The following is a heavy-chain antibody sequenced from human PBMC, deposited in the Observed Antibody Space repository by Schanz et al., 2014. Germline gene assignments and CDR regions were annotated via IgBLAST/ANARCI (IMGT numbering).Heavy chain of an antibody. D-gene: IGHD6-19*01. CDR3: TTETIAMAGTFSI. CDR1: GYTFTSYA. V-gene: IGHV7-4-1*02. CDR2: INTNTGNP. J-gene: IGHJ4*02. Sequence: QVQLVQSGSELKKPGASVKVSCKASGYTFTSYAMNWVRQAPGQGLEWVGWINTNTGNPTYAQGFTGRFVFSLDTSVSPAYLQISSLEAEDTAAYYCTTETIAMAGTFSIWGQGTLVTVSS.